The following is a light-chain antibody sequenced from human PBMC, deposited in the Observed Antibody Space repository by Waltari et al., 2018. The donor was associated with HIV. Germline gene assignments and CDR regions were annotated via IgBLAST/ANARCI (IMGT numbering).Light chain of an antibody. CDR1: SSDVGGYNY. V-gene: IGLV2-23*02. J-gene: IGLJ2*01. CDR3: CSYAGSSTFVV. CDR2: DVS. Sequence: QSALTQPASVSGSPGQSITISCTGTSSDVGGYNYVSWYQQHPGKAPKLMIYDVSKRPSGVSNRFSGSKPGNTASLTISGLQAEDEADYYCCSYAGSSTFVVFGGGTKLTVL.